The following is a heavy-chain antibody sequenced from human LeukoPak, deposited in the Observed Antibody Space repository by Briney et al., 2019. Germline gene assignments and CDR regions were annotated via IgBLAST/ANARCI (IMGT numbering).Heavy chain of an antibody. CDR1: GYSISSGYY. CDR2: IYHSGGT. CDR3: ARGLKTQFGYCSSTSCYVWPVGY. J-gene: IGHJ4*02. Sequence: SETLSLTCTVSGYSISSGYYWGWIRQPPGKGLEWIGSIYHSGGTYYNPSLKSRVTISVDTSKNQFSLKLSSVTPEDTAVYYCARGLKTQFGYCSSTSCYVWPVGYWGQGTLVTVSS. V-gene: IGHV4-38-2*02. D-gene: IGHD2-2*03.